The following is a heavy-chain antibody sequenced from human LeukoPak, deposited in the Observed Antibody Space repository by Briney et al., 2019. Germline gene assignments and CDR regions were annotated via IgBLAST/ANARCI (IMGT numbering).Heavy chain of an antibody. D-gene: IGHD1-1*01. CDR1: FXXYA. CDR3: ARGFTTH. Sequence: FXXYAXXWVRXXPXKGLECVPFISYDGRNKYYADSVKGRFTISRDNSKNTLYLQMNSLRAEDTAVYYCARGFTTHWGQGTLVTVSS. J-gene: IGHJ4*02. V-gene: IGHV3-30*04. CDR2: ISYDGRNK.